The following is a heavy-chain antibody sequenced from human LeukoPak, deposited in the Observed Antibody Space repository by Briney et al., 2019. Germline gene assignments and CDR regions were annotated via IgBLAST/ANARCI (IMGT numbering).Heavy chain of an antibody. Sequence: PSETLSLTCAVSGGSISSSNWWSWVRQPPGKGLEWIGEIYHSGSTNYNPSLKSRATISVDKSKNQFSLKLSSVTAADTAVYYCARGTPPLWFGRLSYYYYMDVWGKGTTVTVSS. CDR3: ARGTPPLWFGRLSYYYYMDV. CDR2: IYHSGST. J-gene: IGHJ6*03. CDR1: GGSISSSNW. D-gene: IGHD3-10*01. V-gene: IGHV4-4*02.